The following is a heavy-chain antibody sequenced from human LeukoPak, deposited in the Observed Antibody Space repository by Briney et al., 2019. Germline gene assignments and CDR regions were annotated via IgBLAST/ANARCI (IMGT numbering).Heavy chain of an antibody. J-gene: IGHJ4*01. CDR1: GFIFSDSA. Sequence: TGGSLKLSCAASGFIFSDSAIHWVRQASGKGLEWVGRIRSKASNYATVYAASVTGRFTIFRDDSKNTAYLRMNNLKTEDTALYYCTVLYDVGVIRPTDFWGQGTLVTVSS. V-gene: IGHV3-73*01. CDR2: IRSKASNYAT. CDR3: TVLYDVGVIRPTDF. D-gene: IGHD3-16*02.